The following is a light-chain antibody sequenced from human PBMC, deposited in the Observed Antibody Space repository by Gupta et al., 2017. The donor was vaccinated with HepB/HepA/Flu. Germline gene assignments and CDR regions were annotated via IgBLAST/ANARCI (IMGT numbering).Light chain of an antibody. J-gene: IGLJ2*01. Sequence: SYVLTQPPSVSVAPGKTATITCGGNNIGSKSVHWYQQKPGQAPVLVIYYNSDRPSGIPERFSGSNSGNTATLTISRVEARDEADYYCQVWDSGSAHVVLGGGTKLTVL. CDR2: YNS. CDR3: QVWDSGSAHVV. CDR1: NIGSKS. V-gene: IGLV3-21*04.